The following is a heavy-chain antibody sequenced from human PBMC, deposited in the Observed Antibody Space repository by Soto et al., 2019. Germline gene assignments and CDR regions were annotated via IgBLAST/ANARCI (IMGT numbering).Heavy chain of an antibody. CDR2: IYKIGTT. CDR1: GDSVSSGAYF. D-gene: IGHD3-22*01. Sequence: QVKLQESGPGLVKPSETLSLTCTVSGDSVSSGAYFWTWMRQPPAKGLERIGYIYKIGTTNYNPSLNSRVTIAVDTSKNKFSLRQSSVTAADTDVYDCASTDSSGAWAAPYWGQGTLVTVSS. J-gene: IGHJ4*02. V-gene: IGHV4-61*08. CDR3: ASTDSSGAWAAPY.